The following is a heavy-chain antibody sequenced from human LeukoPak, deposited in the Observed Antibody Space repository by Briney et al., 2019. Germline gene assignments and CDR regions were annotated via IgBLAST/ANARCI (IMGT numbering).Heavy chain of an antibody. Sequence: SGPTLVNPTETLTLTCTVSGFSLSNARMGVSWIRQPPGKALEWLAHIFSNDEKSYSTSLKSRLTISKDTSNSQVVLTMTNMDPVDTATYYCARMLSPSYYDSSGGFDYWGQGTLVTVSS. CDR1: GFSLSNARMG. J-gene: IGHJ4*02. CDR3: ARMLSPSYYDSSGGFDY. CDR2: IFSNDEK. D-gene: IGHD3-22*01. V-gene: IGHV2-26*01.